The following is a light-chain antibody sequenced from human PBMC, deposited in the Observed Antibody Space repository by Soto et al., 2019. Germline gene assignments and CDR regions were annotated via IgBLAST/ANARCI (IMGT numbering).Light chain of an antibody. CDR3: APCDDHVDGCV. J-gene: IGLJ1*01. CDR2: GNN. Sequence: SVLTQPPSASATPAQRVTISCPGVSSNIGTNTVSWYQHLPGTAPKLLIYGNNQRPSGVPDRFSGSKSGTSASLAISGLQCDDEADYYCAPCDDHVDGCVFGTGTKVT. V-gene: IGLV1-44*01. CDR1: SSNIGTNT.